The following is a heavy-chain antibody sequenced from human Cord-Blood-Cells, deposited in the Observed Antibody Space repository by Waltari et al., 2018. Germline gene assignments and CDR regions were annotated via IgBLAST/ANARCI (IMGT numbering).Heavy chain of an antibody. CDR1: GGSFSGYY. V-gene: IGHV4-34*01. J-gene: IGHJ4*02. Sequence: VQLQPWGAGLLKPSETLSLTCAVHGGSFSGYYLSWISQPPGKGLEWIGEINHSGSTNYNPSLKSRVTISVDTSKNQFSLKLSSVTAADTAVYYCARAIGSSGWYFDYWGQGTLVTVSS. D-gene: IGHD6-19*01. CDR3: ARAIGSSGWYFDY. CDR2: INHSGST.